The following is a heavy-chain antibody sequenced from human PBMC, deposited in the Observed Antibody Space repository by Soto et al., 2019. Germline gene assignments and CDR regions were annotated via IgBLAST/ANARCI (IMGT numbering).Heavy chain of an antibody. CDR2: IIPIFGTA. CDR1: GGTFSSYA. V-gene: IGHV1-69*13. D-gene: IGHD3-22*01. J-gene: IGHJ4*02. Sequence: GASVKVSCKASGGTFSSYAISWVRQVPGQGLEWMGGIIPIFGTANYAQKFQGRVTITADESTSTAYMELSSLRSEDTAVYYCASNYYDSSGPFDYWGQGTLVTVSS. CDR3: ASNYYDSSGPFDY.